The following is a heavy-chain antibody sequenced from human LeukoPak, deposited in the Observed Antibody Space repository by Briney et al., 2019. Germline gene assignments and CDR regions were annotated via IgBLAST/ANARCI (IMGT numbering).Heavy chain of an antibody. J-gene: IGHJ5*02. CDR2: IYYSGST. Sequence: SETLSPTCTVSGGSISNSNYYWGWIRQPPGKGLEWIGYIYYSGSTNYNPSLKSRVTISVDTSKNQFSLKLSSVTAADTAVYYCARPGIAAAGDLWFDPWGQGTLVTVSS. V-gene: IGHV4-61*05. CDR1: GGSISNSNYY. CDR3: ARPGIAAAGDLWFDP. D-gene: IGHD6-13*01.